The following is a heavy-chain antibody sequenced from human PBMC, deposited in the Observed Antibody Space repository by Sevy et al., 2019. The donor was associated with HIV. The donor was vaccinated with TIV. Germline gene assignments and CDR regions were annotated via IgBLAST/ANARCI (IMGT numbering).Heavy chain of an antibody. D-gene: IGHD1-1*01. CDR2: FDPEDGET. V-gene: IGHV1-24*01. CDR1: GYTLTELS. CDR3: ATDASRTTGSHDAFDI. J-gene: IGHJ3*02. Sequence: ASVKVSCKVSGYTLTELSMHWVRQAPGKGLEWMGGFDPEDGETIYAQKFQGRVTMTEDTSTDTAYMELSSLRSEDTAVYYCATDASRTTGSHDAFDILGQGTMVTVSS.